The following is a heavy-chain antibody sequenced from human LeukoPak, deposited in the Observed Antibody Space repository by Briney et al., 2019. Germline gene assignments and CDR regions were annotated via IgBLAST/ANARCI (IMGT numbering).Heavy chain of an antibody. V-gene: IGHV1-8*03. CDR3: ARGIAVASNGNY. Sequence: ASVKVSCKASGYTFTSYDINWVRQATGQGLEWMGWMNPNSGDTGYAQKFQGRVTITRNTSISTAYMELSSLRSEDTAVYYCARGIAVASNGNYWGQGTLVTVSS. J-gene: IGHJ4*02. CDR1: GYTFTSYD. D-gene: IGHD6-19*01. CDR2: MNPNSGDT.